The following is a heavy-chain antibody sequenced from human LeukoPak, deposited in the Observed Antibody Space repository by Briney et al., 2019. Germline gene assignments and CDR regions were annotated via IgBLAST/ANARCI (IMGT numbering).Heavy chain of an antibody. D-gene: IGHD2-15*01. J-gene: IGHJ4*02. CDR2: IAPGDSDT. CDR3: ARVRYCSGGSCSQVDY. V-gene: IGHV5-51*01. CDR1: GYSFTSYW. Sequence: GESLKISCKASGYSFTSYWIGWVRQVPGKGLEWMGMIAPGDSDTRYSPSFQGQVTISADKSISTAFLQWTSLKASDIAMYYCARVRYCSGGSCSQVDYWGQGTLVIVSP.